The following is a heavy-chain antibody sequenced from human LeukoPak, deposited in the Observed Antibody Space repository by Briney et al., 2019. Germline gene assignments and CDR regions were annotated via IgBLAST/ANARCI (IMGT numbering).Heavy chain of an antibody. CDR2: INHSGST. V-gene: IGHV4-34*01. D-gene: IGHD6-19*01. Sequence: SETLSLTCAVYGGSFSGNYWSWLRQPPGKGLEWIGEINHSGSTNYNPSLKSRVTISVDTSKNQFSLKLSSVTAADTAVYYCAREVSSGWYYFDYWGQGTLVTVSS. CDR1: GGSFSGNY. CDR3: AREVSSGWYYFDY. J-gene: IGHJ4*02.